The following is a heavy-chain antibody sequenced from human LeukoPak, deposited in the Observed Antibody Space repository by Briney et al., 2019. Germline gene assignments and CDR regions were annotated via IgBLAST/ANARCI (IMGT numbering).Heavy chain of an antibody. CDR3: ARVESGSCSSTRCRSIDY. CDR2: INTDGSTT. J-gene: IGHJ4*02. CDR1: GFTFSNYW. Sequence: PGGSLRLSCAASGFTFSNYWMHWVRQTPGKGLVWVSRINTDGSTTHYADSVKGRFTISRDNAKNTLYVQMSSLRVEDTAVYYCARVESGSCSSTRCRSIDYWGQGTLVTVSS. D-gene: IGHD2-2*01. V-gene: IGHV3-74*01.